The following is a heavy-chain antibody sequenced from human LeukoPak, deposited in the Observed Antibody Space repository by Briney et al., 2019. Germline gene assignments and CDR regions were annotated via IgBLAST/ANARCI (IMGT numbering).Heavy chain of an antibody. CDR1: GFTFSSYG. D-gene: IGHD2-2*01. Sequence: PGGSLRLSCAASGFTFSSYGMHWVRQAPGKGLEWVAVIWYDGSNKYYADSVKGRFTISRDNSKNTLYLQMNSLRAEDTAVYYCARATCSTSSYWPFPNFMDVWGKGTTVTVSS. V-gene: IGHV3-33*01. CDR2: IWYDGSNK. CDR3: ARATCSTSSYWPFPNFMDV. J-gene: IGHJ6*03.